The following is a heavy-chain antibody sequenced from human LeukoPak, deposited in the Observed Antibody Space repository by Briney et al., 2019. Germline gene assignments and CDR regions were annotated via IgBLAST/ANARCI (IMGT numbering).Heavy chain of an antibody. CDR2: IYYSGST. CDR3: ARGDGYNSVRFYY. Sequence: SETLSLTCTVSGGSISSSSYYWGWIRQPPGKGLEWIGSIYYSGSTYYNPSLKSRVTISVDTSKNQFSLKLSSVTAADTAVYYYARGDGYNSVRFYYWGQGTLVTVSS. J-gene: IGHJ4*02. V-gene: IGHV4-39*07. D-gene: IGHD5-24*01. CDR1: GGSISSSSYY.